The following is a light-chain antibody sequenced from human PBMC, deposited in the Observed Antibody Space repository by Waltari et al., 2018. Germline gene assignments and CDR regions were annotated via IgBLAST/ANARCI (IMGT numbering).Light chain of an antibody. CDR1: NSDVGGYNY. J-gene: IGLJ2*01. V-gene: IGLV2-8*01. Sequence: QPALTQPPSASGSPGQSVTISCTGTNSDVGGYNYVSWYQQHPGEAPNLMIYEVTKRPSGVPDLCSGSKSDNTASLTVSGLQAEDEADYYCSSFSGSNNYNVVFGGGTKLTVL. CDR2: EVT. CDR3: SSFSGSNNYNVV.